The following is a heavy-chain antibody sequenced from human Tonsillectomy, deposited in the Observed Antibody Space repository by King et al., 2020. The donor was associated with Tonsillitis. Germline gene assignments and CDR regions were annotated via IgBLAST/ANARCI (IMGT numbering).Heavy chain of an antibody. V-gene: IGHV4-59*01. D-gene: IGHD3-10*01. CDR1: GGSISTYY. CDR2: MFYSGST. Sequence: VQLQESGPGLVKPSETLSLTCTVSGGSISTYYWSWIRQPPGKGLEWIGYMFYSGSTNYNPSLKSRVTISIDTSKNQFSLKLSSLTAADTAVYYCAGVVTPAIRGVMSYYYYDMDVWGPGTAVTVSS. CDR3: AGVVTPAIRGVMSYYYYDMDV. J-gene: IGHJ6*02.